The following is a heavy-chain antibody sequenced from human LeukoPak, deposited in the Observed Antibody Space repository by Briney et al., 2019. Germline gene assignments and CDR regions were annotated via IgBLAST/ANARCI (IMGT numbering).Heavy chain of an antibody. CDR3: AQDSCYYYIDV. CDR1: GFTFRSYG. J-gene: IGHJ6*03. V-gene: IGHV3-30*02. CDR2: IGYDGSNK. D-gene: IGHD2-2*01. Sequence: GGSLRLSCAASGFTFRSYGMHWVRQAPGKGLEWVTFIGYDGSNKYYTDSVKGRFTISRDNSKNTLYLQMNSLRAEDTAIYYCAQDSCYYYIDVWGKGTTVTVSS.